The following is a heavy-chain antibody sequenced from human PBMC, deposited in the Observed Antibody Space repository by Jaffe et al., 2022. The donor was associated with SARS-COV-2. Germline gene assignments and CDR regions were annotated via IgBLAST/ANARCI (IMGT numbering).Heavy chain of an antibody. D-gene: IGHD5-18*01. CDR3: ARGYSYGFVGGY. J-gene: IGHJ4*02. CDR2: INHSGST. V-gene: IGHV4-34*01. Sequence: QVQLQQWGAGLLKPSETLSLTCAVYGGSFSGYYWSWIRQPPGKGLEWIGEINHSGSTNYNPSLKSRVTISVDTSKNQFSLKLSSVTAADTAVYYCARGYSYGFVGGYWGQGTLVTVSS. CDR1: GGSFSGYY.